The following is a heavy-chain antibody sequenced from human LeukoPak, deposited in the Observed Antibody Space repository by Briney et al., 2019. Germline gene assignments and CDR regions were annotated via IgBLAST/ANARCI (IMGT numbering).Heavy chain of an antibody. CDR1: GFTVSSNY. Sequence: TGGSLRLSCAASGFTVSSNYISWVRQAPGKGLEWVSVIYSGGSTYYADSVKGRFTISRDNSKNTLYLQMNSLRAEDTAVYYCARVRWFGELFGDYWGQGTLVTVSS. CDR3: ARVRWFGELFGDY. V-gene: IGHV3-53*01. J-gene: IGHJ4*02. CDR2: IYSGGST. D-gene: IGHD3-10*01.